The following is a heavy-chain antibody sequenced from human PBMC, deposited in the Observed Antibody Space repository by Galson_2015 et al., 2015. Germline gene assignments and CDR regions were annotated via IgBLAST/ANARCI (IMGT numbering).Heavy chain of an antibody. D-gene: IGHD6-13*01. V-gene: IGHV3-33*01. CDR1: GFTFSSYG. J-gene: IGHJ5*02. CDR2: IWYDGSNK. Sequence: SLRLSCAASGFTFSSYGMHWVRQAPGKGLEWVAVIWYDGSNKYYADSVKGRFTISRDNSKNTLYLQMNSLRAEDTAVYYCARDNTDRYSSSGENWFDPWGQGTLVTVSS. CDR3: ARDNTDRYSSSGENWFDP.